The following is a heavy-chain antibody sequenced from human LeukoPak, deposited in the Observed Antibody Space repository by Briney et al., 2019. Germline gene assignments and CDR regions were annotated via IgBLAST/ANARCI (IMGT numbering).Heavy chain of an antibody. CDR2: ITSSSSYI. D-gene: IGHD1-26*01. CDR1: GFTFSSYN. CDR3: ARDPYSGGYGDYYYYYMDV. V-gene: IGHV3-21*01. Sequence: GGSLRLSCAASGFTFSSYNMNWVRQAPRQGQERVSSITSSSSYIYYDDSVKGRFTISRDNAKNSLYLQINSLRAEDTAVYYCARDPYSGGYGDYYYYYMDVWGKGTTVTISS. J-gene: IGHJ6*03.